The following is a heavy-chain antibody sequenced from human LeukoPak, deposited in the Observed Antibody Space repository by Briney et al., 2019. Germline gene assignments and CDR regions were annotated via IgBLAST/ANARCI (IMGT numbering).Heavy chain of an antibody. V-gene: IGHV4-31*03. CDR2: IFYSGNT. D-gene: IGHD2-21*02. CDR3: ARVIFSGTDTVIATAYFDN. J-gene: IGHJ4*02. Sequence: PSQTLSLTCTVSGGSISSGYYYWSWIRQHPGKGLEWIGYIFYSGNTYYNPSLKSRVTISADSSKNQFSLKVNSVTAADTAVYYCARVIFSGTDTVIATAYFDNWGRGTLVTVSS. CDR1: GGSISSGYYY.